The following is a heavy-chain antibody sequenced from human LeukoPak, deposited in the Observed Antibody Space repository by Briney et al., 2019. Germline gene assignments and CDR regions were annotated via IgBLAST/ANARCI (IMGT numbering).Heavy chain of an antibody. CDR2: IIPIFGTA. Sequence: ASVKASCKASGGTFSSYAISWVRQAPGQGLEWMGGIIPIFGTANYAQKFQGRVTITADESTSTAYMELSSLRSEDTAVYYCARVEGGDGVDYWGQGTLVTVSS. J-gene: IGHJ4*02. CDR1: GGTFSSYA. CDR3: ARVEGGDGVDY. V-gene: IGHV1-69*13. D-gene: IGHD1-26*01.